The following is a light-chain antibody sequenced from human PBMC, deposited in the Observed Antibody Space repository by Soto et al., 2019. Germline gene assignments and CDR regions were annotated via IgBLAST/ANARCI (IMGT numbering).Light chain of an antibody. CDR3: QQYDNLPLT. CDR1: QGISNY. CDR2: DAS. Sequence: DNQMTQSPSSMSASVGDRVTVTCQASQGISNYLNWYQQKPGKAPKLLIYDASNLETGVPSRFSGSGSGTHFTFTISSLQPEDIATYYCQQYDNLPLTFGGGTKVEIK. J-gene: IGKJ4*01. V-gene: IGKV1-33*01.